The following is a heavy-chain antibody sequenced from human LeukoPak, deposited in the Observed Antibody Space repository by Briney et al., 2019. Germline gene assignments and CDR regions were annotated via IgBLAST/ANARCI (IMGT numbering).Heavy chain of an antibody. CDR1: GFTFSSYS. V-gene: IGHV3-21*01. J-gene: IGHJ4*02. Sequence: TGGSLRLSCAASGFTFSSYSMNWVRQAPGKGLEWVSSISSGSSYIYYADSVKGRFTISRDNAKNSLYLQMNSLRAEDTAVYYCARDDPSPGYSSGWPYFDYWGQGTLVTVSS. D-gene: IGHD6-19*01. CDR2: ISSGSSYI. CDR3: ARDDPSPGYSSGWPYFDY.